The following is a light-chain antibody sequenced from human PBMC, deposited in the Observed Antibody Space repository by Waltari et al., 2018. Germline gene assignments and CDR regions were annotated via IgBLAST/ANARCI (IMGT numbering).Light chain of an antibody. CDR3: CSNVGTSAF. CDR1: SNNVGSYNL. J-gene: IGLJ2*01. Sequence: QAGPTQPASVSGSPGQSITISRTGPSNNVGSYNLVSWYQQHPGKPPKLIIYEGSKRPSGVSNRFSGSKSDNTASLTLSGLQPDDEADYYCCSNVGTSAFFGGGTKLTVL. V-gene: IGLV2-23*03. CDR2: EGS.